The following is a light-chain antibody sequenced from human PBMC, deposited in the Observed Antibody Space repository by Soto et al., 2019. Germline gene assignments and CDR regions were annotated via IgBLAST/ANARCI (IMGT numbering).Light chain of an antibody. CDR2: QDS. Sequence: SYELTQPPSVSVSPGQTASITCSGAKLGDKYACWYQQKPGQSPVLVIYQDSKRPSGIPERFSGSNSGNTATLTISGTQAMDEADYYCQAWDSSAGEVFGTGTKLTVL. CDR3: QAWDSSAGEV. J-gene: IGLJ1*01. CDR1: KLGDKY. V-gene: IGLV3-1*01.